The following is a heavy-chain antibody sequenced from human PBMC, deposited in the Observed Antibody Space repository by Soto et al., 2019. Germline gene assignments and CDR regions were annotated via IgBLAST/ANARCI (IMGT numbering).Heavy chain of an antibody. D-gene: IGHD3-10*01. CDR2: FYYSGNA. J-gene: IGHJ4*02. V-gene: IGHV4-31*03. CDR3: ARAMGAVNYFDY. Sequence: QVQLQESGPGLVKPPQTLSLTCTVSGASIRSGGFYWSWIRQHPEKGLEWIGYFYYSGNAYYNPSLRSRLTISGDASKNQFSLTLSSVTAADTAVYFCARAMGAVNYFDYWGQGILVTVSS. CDR1: GASIRSGGFY.